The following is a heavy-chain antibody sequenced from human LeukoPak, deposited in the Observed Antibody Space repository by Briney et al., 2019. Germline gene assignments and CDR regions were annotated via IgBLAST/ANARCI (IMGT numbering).Heavy chain of an antibody. CDR3: ARSSWFGETIWFDP. CDR2: ISSSSTTI. CDR1: GFTFSSYS. J-gene: IGHJ5*02. Sequence: PGGSLRLSCAASGFTFSSYSMMWVRQAPGKGLEWVSYISSSSTTIHYADSVKGRFTISRDDAKNSVYLQMNSLRAEDTAVYYCARSSWFGETIWFDPWGQGTLVTVSS. D-gene: IGHD3-10*01. V-gene: IGHV3-48*01.